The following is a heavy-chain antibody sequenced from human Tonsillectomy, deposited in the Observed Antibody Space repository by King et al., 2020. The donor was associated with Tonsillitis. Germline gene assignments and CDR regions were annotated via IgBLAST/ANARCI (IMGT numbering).Heavy chain of an antibody. CDR2: ISAYNGNK. D-gene: IGHD3-22*01. CDR3: ARDPDPYYYDSSGYYYGRYFQH. CDR1: GYTFTSYG. Sequence: QLVQSGAEVKKPGASVKVSCKASGYTFTSYGISWVRQAPGQGREWMGWISAYNGNKNYAQKLQGRVTMTTDTYTSTASMELRSLRSDDTAGYSCARDPDPYYYDSSGYYYGRYFQHWGQGTLVTVSS. V-gene: IGHV1-18*04. J-gene: IGHJ1*01.